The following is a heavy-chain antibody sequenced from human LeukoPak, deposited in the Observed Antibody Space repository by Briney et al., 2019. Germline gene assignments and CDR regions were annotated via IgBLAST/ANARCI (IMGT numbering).Heavy chain of an antibody. CDR2: IYYSGST. Sequence: ASETLSLTCTVSGGSISSSSYYWGWIRQPPGKGLEWIGSIYYSGSTYYNPSLKSRVTISVDTSKNQFSLKLSSVTAADTAVYYYARRMVATLDYWGQGTLVTVSS. CDR1: GGSISSSSYY. D-gene: IGHD5-12*01. V-gene: IGHV4-39*01. CDR3: ARRMVATLDY. J-gene: IGHJ4*02.